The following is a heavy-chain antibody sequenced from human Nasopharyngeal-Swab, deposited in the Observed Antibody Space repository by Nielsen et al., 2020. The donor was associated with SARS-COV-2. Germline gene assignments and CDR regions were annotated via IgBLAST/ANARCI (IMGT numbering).Heavy chain of an antibody. J-gene: IGHJ5*01. CDR2: IFYSGST. V-gene: IGHV4-59*01. CDR3: ARRGNSYGGNWFDS. Sequence: SETLSLTCTVPGGPISGYYWSWIRQPPGKGLEWIGHIFYSGSTTYNPSLRGRVTISVDTSKNQFSLRLSSVAAADTAVYFCARRGNSYGGNWFDSWGLGSLVVVSS. D-gene: IGHD2/OR15-2a*01. CDR1: GGPISGYY.